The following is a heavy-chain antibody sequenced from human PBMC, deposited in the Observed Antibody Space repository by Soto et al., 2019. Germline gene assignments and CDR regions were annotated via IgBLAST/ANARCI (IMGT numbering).Heavy chain of an antibody. J-gene: IGHJ5*02. Sequence: SGPTLVNPTQTLTLTCTFSGFSLSTSGVGVGWIRQPPGKALEWLALIYWDDDKRYSPSLKRRLTINKDTSKNQVVLTMTNMDPVDTATYCCAQFGFSSSQFDPWGQGSLVTVSS. CDR1: GFSLSTSGVG. D-gene: IGHD2-2*01. CDR2: IYWDDDK. CDR3: AQFGFSSSQFDP. V-gene: IGHV2-5*02.